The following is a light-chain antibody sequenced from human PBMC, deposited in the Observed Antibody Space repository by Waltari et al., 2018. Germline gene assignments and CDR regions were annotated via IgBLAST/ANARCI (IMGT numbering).Light chain of an antibody. CDR2: KAS. J-gene: IGKJ2*01. Sequence: DIQMTQSPSTLSASVGDRVTITCRTSQSISNWLAWYQQRPGTAPKLLVYKASNLQSGVPSRFSGSGSGTQFTLTISSLQPDDFATYYCQQYNSYPYTFGQGTKLEIK. V-gene: IGKV1-5*03. CDR3: QQYNSYPYT. CDR1: QSISNW.